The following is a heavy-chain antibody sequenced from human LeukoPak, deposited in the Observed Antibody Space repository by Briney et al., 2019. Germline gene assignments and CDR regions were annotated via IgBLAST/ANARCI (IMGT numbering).Heavy chain of an antibody. D-gene: IGHD2-2*01. V-gene: IGHV3-11*01. CDR3: ARDVVVVPAAEYYYYGMDV. CDR2: ISSSGSTI. J-gene: IGHJ6*02. Sequence: GGSLRLSCAASGFTFSDYYMSWIRQAPGKGLEWVSYISSSGSTIYYADSVKGRFTISRDNAKNSLYLQMNSLRVEDTAVYYCARDVVVVPAAEYYYYGMDVWGQGTTVTVSS. CDR1: GFTFSDYY.